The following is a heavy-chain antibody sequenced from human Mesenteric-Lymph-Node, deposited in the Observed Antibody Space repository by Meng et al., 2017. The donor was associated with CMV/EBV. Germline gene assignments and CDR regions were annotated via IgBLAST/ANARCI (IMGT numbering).Heavy chain of an antibody. Sequence: GGSLRLSCAASGFTFSSYAMNWVRQAPGKGLDYADSVKGRFTISRDNSTNTLYLQMNSLRAEDTAVYYCGLNTQSLLWFGELHDYWGQGTLVTVSS. CDR1: GFTFSSYA. D-gene: IGHD3-10*01. CDR3: GLNTQSLLWFGELHDY. J-gene: IGHJ4*02. V-gene: IGHV3-23*01.